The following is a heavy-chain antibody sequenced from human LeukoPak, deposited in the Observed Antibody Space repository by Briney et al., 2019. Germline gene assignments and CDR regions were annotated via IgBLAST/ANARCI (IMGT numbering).Heavy chain of an antibody. CDR1: GGTFSSYA. V-gene: IGHV1-69*13. CDR2: IIPIFGTA. J-gene: IGHJ6*02. D-gene: IGHD3-22*01. Sequence: GASVKVSCKASGGTFSSYAISWVRQAPGQGLEWMGGIIPIFGTANYAQKFQGRVTITADESTSTAYMELSSLRSEDTAVYYCARGYYYDSSGYYGKGGYYYYGMDVWGQGTTVTVSS. CDR3: ARGYYYDSSGYYGKGGYYYYGMDV.